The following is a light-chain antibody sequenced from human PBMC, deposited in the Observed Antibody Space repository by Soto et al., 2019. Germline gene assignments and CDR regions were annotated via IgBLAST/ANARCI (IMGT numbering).Light chain of an antibody. CDR2: KAS. V-gene: IGKV1-5*03. CDR1: QSISSW. J-gene: IGKJ1*01. Sequence: DIQMTQSPSTLSASVGDRVTITCRASQSISSWLAWYQQRPGKAPKLLIYKASNLESGVPSRFSGSGSGTELTLPTSSLHPDEFATYYCHQYYNYPWTFGPGTKVEIK. CDR3: HQYYNYPWT.